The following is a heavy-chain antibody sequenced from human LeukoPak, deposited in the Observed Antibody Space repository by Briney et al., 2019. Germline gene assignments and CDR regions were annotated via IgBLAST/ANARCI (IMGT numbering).Heavy chain of an antibody. V-gene: IGHV1-24*01. CDR2: FDTQEGET. CDR1: GHTLTELS. CDR3: ATPPVWFGEFMSGNSILGYFQD. D-gene: IGHD3-10*01. Sequence: ASVKVSCKISGHTLTELSIHWARQAPGKGLEWMGGFDTQEGETIFAQNFQGRVTMTEDTSSDTAYMELSSLTSKDTAVYYCATPPVWFGEFMSGNSILGYFQDWGQGTLVTVSS. J-gene: IGHJ1*01.